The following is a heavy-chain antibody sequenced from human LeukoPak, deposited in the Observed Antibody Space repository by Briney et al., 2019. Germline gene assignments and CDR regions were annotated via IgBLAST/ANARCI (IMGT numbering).Heavy chain of an antibody. J-gene: IGHJ5*02. V-gene: IGHV4-61*01. CDR2: IYYSGST. D-gene: IGHD4-17*01. Sequence: SETLSLTCTVSGGSISSSSYYWGWIRQPPGKGLEWIGYIYYSGSTNYNPSLKSRVTISVDTSKNQFSLRLSSVTAADTAVYYCARELPTTSLRPKGFDPWGQGTLVTVSS. CDR3: ARELPTTSLRPKGFDP. CDR1: GGSISSSSYY.